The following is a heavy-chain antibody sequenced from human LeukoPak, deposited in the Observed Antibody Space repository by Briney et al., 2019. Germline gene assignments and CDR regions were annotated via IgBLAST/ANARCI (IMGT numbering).Heavy chain of an antibody. CDR2: IIPIFSTA. V-gene: IGHV1-69*13. D-gene: IGHD2-21*01. CDR1: GGTFSSYA. CDR3: ARDPCGGGDCYSVPEYFQH. J-gene: IGHJ1*01. Sequence: SVKVSCKPSGGTFSSYAISWVRQAPGHGLEWMGGIIPIFSTANYAQKFPGRVTITADESTSTAYMELSSLRSEDTAVYYCARDPCGGGDCYSVPEYFQHWGQGTLVTVSS.